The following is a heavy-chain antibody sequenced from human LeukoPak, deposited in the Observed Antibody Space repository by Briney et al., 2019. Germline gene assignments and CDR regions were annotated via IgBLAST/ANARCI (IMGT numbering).Heavy chain of an antibody. J-gene: IGHJ4*02. D-gene: IGHD5-12*01. CDR3: ARDDPYSGYDYDY. Sequence: GGSLRLSCAASGFTFNNYAFNWVRQPPGKGLEWVSGISDGGTTYYADSVKGRFTISRDNAKNSLYLQMNSLRAEDTAFYYCARDDPYSGYDYDYWGRGVLVTVSS. CDR2: ISDGGTT. V-gene: IGHV3-20*04. CDR1: GFTFNNYA.